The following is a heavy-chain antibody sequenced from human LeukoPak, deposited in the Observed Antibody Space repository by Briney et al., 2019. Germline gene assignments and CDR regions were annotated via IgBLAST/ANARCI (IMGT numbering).Heavy chain of an antibody. D-gene: IGHD2-15*01. V-gene: IGHV3-74*01. CDR1: GFTFTSYW. Sequence: GGSLRLSCAASGFTFTSYWIHWVRQAPGKGLVWVSRIKGDESSTYYADSVKGRFTISRDNAKNTVYLHMNSLRVEDAAVYYCARGIKNYYGVDVWGQGTTVTVSS. CDR3: ARGIKNYYGVDV. CDR2: IKGDESST. J-gene: IGHJ6*02.